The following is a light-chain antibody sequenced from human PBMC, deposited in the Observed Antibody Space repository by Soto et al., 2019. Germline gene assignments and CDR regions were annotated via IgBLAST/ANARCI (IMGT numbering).Light chain of an antibody. V-gene: IGLV2-14*01. Sequence: QSALTQPASVSGSPGQSITISCTGSSSDIGGYNYVSWYQQYPGKAPKLMIYEVSNRPSGVSNRFSASKSGNTASLTISGLQADDETDYYCSSYTNSGTWVFGGGTKVTVL. CDR2: EVS. J-gene: IGLJ3*02. CDR1: SSDIGGYNY. CDR3: SSYTNSGTWV.